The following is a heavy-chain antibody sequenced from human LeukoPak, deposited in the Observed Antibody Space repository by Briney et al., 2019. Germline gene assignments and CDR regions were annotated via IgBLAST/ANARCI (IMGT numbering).Heavy chain of an antibody. Sequence: PGGSLRLSCAASGFTFSNYAMSWVRQAPGKGLEWVSTISGSGAGTYYADSVKGRFTISRDNSKNTLYLQMHSLMAEDTAVYYCATNTSSWSFDYWGQGTLVTVSS. CDR3: ATNTSSWSFDY. CDR2: ISGSGAGT. CDR1: GFTFSNYA. D-gene: IGHD6-13*01. J-gene: IGHJ4*02. V-gene: IGHV3-23*01.